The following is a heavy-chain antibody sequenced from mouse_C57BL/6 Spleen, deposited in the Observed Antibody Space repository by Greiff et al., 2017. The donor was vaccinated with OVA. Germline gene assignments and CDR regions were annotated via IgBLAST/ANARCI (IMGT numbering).Heavy chain of an antibody. CDR2: FYPGSGSI. Sequence: LVESGAELVKPGASVKLSCKASGYTFTEYTIHWVKQRSGQGLEWIGWFYPGSGSIKYNEKFKDKATLTADKSSSTVYMELSRLTSEDSAVYVCARHEDDLRGMDYWGQGTSVTVSS. V-gene: IGHV1-62-2*01. J-gene: IGHJ4*01. CDR3: ARHEDDLRGMDY. D-gene: IGHD1-1*01. CDR1: GYTFTEYT.